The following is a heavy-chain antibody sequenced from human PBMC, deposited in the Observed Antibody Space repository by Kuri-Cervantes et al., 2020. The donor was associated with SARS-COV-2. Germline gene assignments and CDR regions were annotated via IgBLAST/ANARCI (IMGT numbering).Heavy chain of an antibody. CDR2: IDPSDSYT. D-gene: IGHD2-21*02. Sequence: GESLKISCKGSGYSFTSYWISWVRQMPGEGLEWMGRIDPSDSYTNYSPSFQGHVTISADKSISTAYLQWSSLKASDTAMYYCARLRICGGDCSPSFDYWGQGTLVPSPQ. CDR1: GYSFTSYW. V-gene: IGHV5-10-1*01. CDR3: ARLRICGGDCSPSFDY. J-gene: IGHJ4*02.